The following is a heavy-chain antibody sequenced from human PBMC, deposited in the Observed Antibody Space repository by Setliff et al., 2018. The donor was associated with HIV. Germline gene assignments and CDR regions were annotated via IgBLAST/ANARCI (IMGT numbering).Heavy chain of an antibody. CDR2: ISSSSSTI. J-gene: IGHJ6*03. CDR1: GFTFSGYS. D-gene: IGHD3-22*01. CDR3: ARDKSHDSSGYKSGYYFYYMDV. Sequence: PGGSLRLSCAASGFTFSGYSMNWVRQAPGKGLEWVSCISSSSSTIYYADSVKGRFTISRDNAKNSLYLQMNSLRAEDTAVYYCARDKSHDSSGYKSGYYFYYMDVWGKGTTVTVS. V-gene: IGHV3-48*01.